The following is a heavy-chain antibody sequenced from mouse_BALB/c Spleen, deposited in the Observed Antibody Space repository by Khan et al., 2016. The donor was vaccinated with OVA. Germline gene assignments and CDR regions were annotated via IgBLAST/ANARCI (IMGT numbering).Heavy chain of an antibody. V-gene: IGHV1-4*01. CDR2: INPSNGYP. CDR1: GYTFTSYT. D-gene: IGHD2-14*01. CDR3: VSDGTYHRNCGWFGY. Sequence: QIQLVQSGAELARPGASVKMSCKASGYTFTSYTIHWIKLRPGQGLEWIGYINPSNGYPNYNQKFKDKATLTADKSSTTAYMELSSLTSDDSAVYTCVSDGTYHRNCGWFGYWGQGTLVTVSA. J-gene: IGHJ3*02.